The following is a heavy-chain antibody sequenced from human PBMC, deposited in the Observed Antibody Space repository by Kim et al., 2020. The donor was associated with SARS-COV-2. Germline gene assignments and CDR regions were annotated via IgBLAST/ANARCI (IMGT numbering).Heavy chain of an antibody. CDR3: AKETGGGSSWYGTNYYYYGMDV. CDR1: GFTFDDYA. CDR2: ISWNSGSI. D-gene: IGHD6-13*01. Sequence: GGSLRLSCAASGFTFDDYAMHWVRQAPGKGLEWVSGISWNSGSIGYADSVKGRFTISRDNAKNSLYLQMNSLRAEDTALYYCAKETGGGSSWYGTNYYYYGMDVWGQGTTVTVSS. J-gene: IGHJ6*02. V-gene: IGHV3-9*01.